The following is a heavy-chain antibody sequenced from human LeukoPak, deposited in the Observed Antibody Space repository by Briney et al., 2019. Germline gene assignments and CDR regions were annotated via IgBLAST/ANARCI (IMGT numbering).Heavy chain of an antibody. Sequence: GSLRLSCAASGFTFSSYAMHWVRQAPGKGLEWVAVISYDGSNKYYADSVKGRFTISRDNSKNTLYLQMNSLRAEDTAVYYCARNEAAAGTHYFDYWGQGTLVTVSS. CDR3: ARNEAAAGTHYFDY. J-gene: IGHJ4*02. CDR2: ISYDGSNK. CDR1: GFTFSSYA. D-gene: IGHD6-13*01. V-gene: IGHV3-30*04.